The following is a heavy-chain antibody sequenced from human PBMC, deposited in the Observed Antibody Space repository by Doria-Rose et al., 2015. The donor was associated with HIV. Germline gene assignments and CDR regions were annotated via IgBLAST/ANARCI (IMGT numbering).Heavy chain of an antibody. CDR2: IFSDDER. CDR1: GVSLSSPGMG. V-gene: IGHV2-26*01. Sequence: QVTLKESGPVLVKPTETLTLTCTVSGVSLSSPGMGVSWIRQPPGKALEWLANIFSDDERSYKTSLKSRLTISRGTSKSQVVLTMTDMDPVDTATYYCARIKSSRWYHKYDFDFWGRGTLVIVSA. J-gene: IGHJ4*02. CDR3: ARIKSSRWYHKYDFDF. D-gene: IGHD6-13*01.